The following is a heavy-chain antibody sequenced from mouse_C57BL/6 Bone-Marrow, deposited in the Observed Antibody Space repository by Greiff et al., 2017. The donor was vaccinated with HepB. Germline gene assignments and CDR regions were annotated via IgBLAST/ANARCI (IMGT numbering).Heavy chain of an antibody. CDR3: ARRRGIYYGSSAFYAIDY. CDR2: IYPGGGYT. Sequence: QVQLKESGAELVRPGTSVKMSCKASGYTFTNYWIGWAKQRPGHGLEWIGDIYPGGGYTNYNEKFKGKATLSADKSSSTAYMQLSSLTSEDSAIYYCARRRGIYYGSSAFYAIDYWGQGTSVTVSS. CDR1: GYTFTNYW. V-gene: IGHV1-63*01. J-gene: IGHJ4*01. D-gene: IGHD1-1*01.